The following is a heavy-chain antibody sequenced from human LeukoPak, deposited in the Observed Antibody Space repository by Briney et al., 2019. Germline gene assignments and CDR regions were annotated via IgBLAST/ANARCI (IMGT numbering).Heavy chain of an antibody. J-gene: IGHJ4*02. CDR1: GFTISSYG. CDR3: AKRHRSGWYVFES. Sequence: PGGSLRLSCAASGFTISSYGMHWVRQAPGKGLEWVAFIRYDESNKYYADSVKGRFTISRDNSKNTPYLQMNSLRAEDTAVYYCAKRHRSGWYVFESWGQGTLVTVSS. CDR2: IRYDESNK. D-gene: IGHD6-19*01. V-gene: IGHV3-30*02.